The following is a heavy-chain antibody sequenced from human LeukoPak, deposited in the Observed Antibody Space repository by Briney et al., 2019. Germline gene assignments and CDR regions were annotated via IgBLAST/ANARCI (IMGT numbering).Heavy chain of an antibody. D-gene: IGHD2-2*01. CDR3: ARGRLIVVVPAASRGKYNWFDP. Sequence: SETLSLTCAVYGGSFSGYYWSWIRQPPGKGLEWIGEINHSGSTNYNPSLKSRVTISVDTSKNQFSLKPSSVTAADTAVYYCARGRLIVVVPAASRGKYNWFDPWGQGTLVTVSS. CDR1: GGSFSGYY. CDR2: INHSGST. V-gene: IGHV4-34*01. J-gene: IGHJ5*02.